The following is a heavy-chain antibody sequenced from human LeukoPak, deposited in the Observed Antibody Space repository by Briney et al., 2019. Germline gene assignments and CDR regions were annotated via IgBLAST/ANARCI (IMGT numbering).Heavy chain of an antibody. CDR3: ARGGDSMYYDFWTGNYYGMDV. J-gene: IGHJ6*02. D-gene: IGHD3-3*01. Sequence: ASLTVSFKASGYTFTGYNMHWVRQPPGQGLEWMGWINPNTGGTNYAQKFQGRVTMTRDTSSSTAYMELRRLRSDDTAVYYCARGGDSMYYDFWTGNYYGMDVWGQGTTVTVSS. CDR2: INPNTGGT. CDR1: GYTFTGYN. V-gene: IGHV1-2*02.